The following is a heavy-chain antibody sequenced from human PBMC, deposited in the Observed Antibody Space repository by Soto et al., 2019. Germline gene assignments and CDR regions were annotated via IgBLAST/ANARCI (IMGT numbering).Heavy chain of an antibody. CDR3: ARVDSNGWYDY. J-gene: IGHJ4*02. Sequence: EVQLVESGGGLVQPGGSLRLSCAASGFTFSSYAMHWVRQAPGKGLEYVSAITTNGGSTYYANSVKGIFTISRDNSKNTLYLQMGSLRGEDMAVYYGARVDSNGWYDYWGQGTLITVSS. CDR1: GFTFSSYA. D-gene: IGHD6-19*01. CDR2: ITTNGGST. V-gene: IGHV3-64*01.